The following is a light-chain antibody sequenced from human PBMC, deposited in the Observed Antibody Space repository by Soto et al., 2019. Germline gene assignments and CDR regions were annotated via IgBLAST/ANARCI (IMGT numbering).Light chain of an antibody. V-gene: IGKV3-20*01. CDR3: PQYGSSPRN. CDR1: QSVSSSD. J-gene: IGKJ4*01. Sequence: EVVLTQSPGTLFFSPGERTTLSCRASQSVSSSDLAWYQQKPGQAPRRLIYGASSMATGIPDRFSRSGSGTYFTLTISTLEPEDFGVYYGPQYGSSPRNFGGGTKVYIK. CDR2: GAS.